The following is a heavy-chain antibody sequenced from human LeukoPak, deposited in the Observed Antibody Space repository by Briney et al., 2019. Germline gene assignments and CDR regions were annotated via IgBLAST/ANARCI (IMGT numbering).Heavy chain of an antibody. Sequence: PGRSLRLSCAASGFTFDDYAMHWVRQAPGKGLEWVSGISWNSGSIGYADSVKGRLTISRDNAKNSLYLQMNSLRAEDMALYYCAKDIGAYYYDSSGYYLDYWGQGTLVTVSS. V-gene: IGHV3-9*03. D-gene: IGHD3-22*01. CDR1: GFTFDDYA. J-gene: IGHJ4*02. CDR3: AKDIGAYYYDSSGYYLDY. CDR2: ISWNSGSI.